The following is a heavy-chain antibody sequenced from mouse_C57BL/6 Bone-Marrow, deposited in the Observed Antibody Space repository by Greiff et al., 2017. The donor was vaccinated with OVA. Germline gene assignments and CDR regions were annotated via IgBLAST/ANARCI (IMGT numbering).Heavy chain of an antibody. Sequence: VQLQQSGAELARPGASVKLSCKASGYTFTSYGISWVKQRTGQGLEWIGEIYPRSGNTYYNEKFKGKATLTADKSSSTAYMELRSLTSEDSAVYFCARGTVVGRRYFDVWGTGTTVTVSS. J-gene: IGHJ1*03. D-gene: IGHD1-1*01. CDR3: ARGTVVGRRYFDV. CDR1: GYTFTSYG. CDR2: IYPRSGNT. V-gene: IGHV1-81*01.